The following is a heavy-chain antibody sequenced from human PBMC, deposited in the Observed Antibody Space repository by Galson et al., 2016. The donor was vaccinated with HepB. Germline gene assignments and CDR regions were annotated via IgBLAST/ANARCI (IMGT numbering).Heavy chain of an antibody. CDR1: TYSFNTYW. D-gene: IGHD3/OR15-3a*01. CDR3: ARRTRGVAGTGFDY. J-gene: IGHJ4*02. V-gene: IGHV5-51*01. Sequence: GAEVKKPGESLKISCKGSTYSFNTYWIGWARQLPGKGLEWMGIIYPDDSDTRYSPSFRGQVTISADKSITTAYLQWSSLKASDTAMYYCARRTRGVAGTGFDYWGQGTQVTVSS. CDR2: IYPDDSDT.